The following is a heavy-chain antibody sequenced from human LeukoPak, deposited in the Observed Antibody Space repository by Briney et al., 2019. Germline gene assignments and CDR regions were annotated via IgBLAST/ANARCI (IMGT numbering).Heavy chain of an antibody. V-gene: IGHV3-33*01. CDR3: GRGVASAGFFDY. D-gene: IGHD6-13*01. Sequence: PGRSLRLSCAASGFTFSSYGMHWVRQAPGKGLEGVAVIWYDGSNKYYADSVKGRFTISRDNSKNTLYLQMNSLRAEDTAVYCCGRGVASAGFFDYWGQGTLVTVSS. CDR1: GFTFSSYG. J-gene: IGHJ4*02. CDR2: IWYDGSNK.